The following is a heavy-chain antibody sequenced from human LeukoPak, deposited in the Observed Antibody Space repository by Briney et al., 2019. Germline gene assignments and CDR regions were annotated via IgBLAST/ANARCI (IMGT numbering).Heavy chain of an antibody. CDR1: GGSISSNSYY. V-gene: IGHV4-39*01. J-gene: IGHJ4*02. CDR2: IYYSGST. D-gene: IGHD2-15*01. Sequence: PSDTLTLTCTVSGGSISSNSYYWGWIRQPPGKGLEWIGSIYYSGSTYYNPSLKSRVTISVDTSKNQFSLKLSSVTAADTAVYYCARSYCSGGSCYDYWGQGTLVTVSS. CDR3: ARSYCSGGSCYDY.